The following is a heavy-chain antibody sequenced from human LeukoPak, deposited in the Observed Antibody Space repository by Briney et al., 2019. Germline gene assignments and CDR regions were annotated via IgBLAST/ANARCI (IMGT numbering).Heavy chain of an antibody. CDR1: GFTFYDYA. D-gene: IGHD3-22*01. J-gene: IGHJ4*02. Sequence: GGSLRLSCAASGFTFYDYAMHWVRQAPGKGLEWVSGISVSGGRTDYADSVKGRFTISRDNSKNTLYLQMNSLRAEDTAVYYCAKRGPGYDKSTYPPHYFDYWGQGTLVTVSS. CDR2: ISVSGGRT. V-gene: IGHV3-23*01. CDR3: AKRGPGYDKSTYPPHYFDY.